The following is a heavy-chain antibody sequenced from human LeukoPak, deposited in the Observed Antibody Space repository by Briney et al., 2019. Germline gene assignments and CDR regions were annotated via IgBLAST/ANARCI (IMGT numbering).Heavy chain of an antibody. J-gene: IGHJ5*02. CDR3: ARDSGGPDQLLYENWFDP. V-gene: IGHV4-34*01. D-gene: IGHD2-2*02. Sequence: SETLSLTCAVYGGSFSGYYWSWIRQPPGKGLEWIGEINHSGSTNYNPSLKSRVTISVDTSKNQFSLKLNSVTAADTAVYYCARDSGGPDQLLYENWFDPWGQGTLVTVSS. CDR2: INHSGST. CDR1: GGSFSGYY.